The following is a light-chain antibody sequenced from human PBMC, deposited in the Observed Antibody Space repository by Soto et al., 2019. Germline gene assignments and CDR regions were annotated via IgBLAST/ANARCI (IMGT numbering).Light chain of an antibody. V-gene: IGKV3-20*01. CDR1: QSVSSRY. Sequence: EIVLTQSPGTLSLSPGERATLSCRASQSVSSRYLGWYQQKPGQAPRLLIYGASSRAIGIPDRFSGSGSGTDFTLYISRLEPEDFAVYYCQHYGSSPGTFGQGTKVEIK. J-gene: IGKJ1*01. CDR3: QHYGSSPGT. CDR2: GAS.